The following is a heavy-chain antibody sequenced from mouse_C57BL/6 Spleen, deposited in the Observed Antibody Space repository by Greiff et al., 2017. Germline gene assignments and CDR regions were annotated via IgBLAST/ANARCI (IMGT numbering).Heavy chain of an antibody. D-gene: IGHD1-1*01. CDR3: TRKEDYYGSSHWYFDV. Sequence: QVQLKESGAELVRPGASVTLSCKASGYTFTDYEMHWVKQTPVHGLEWIGAIDPETGGTAYNQKFKGKAILTADKSSSTAYMELRSLTSEDSAVYYCTRKEDYYGSSHWYFDVWGTGTTVTVSS. J-gene: IGHJ1*03. V-gene: IGHV1-15*01. CDR2: IDPETGGT. CDR1: GYTFTDYE.